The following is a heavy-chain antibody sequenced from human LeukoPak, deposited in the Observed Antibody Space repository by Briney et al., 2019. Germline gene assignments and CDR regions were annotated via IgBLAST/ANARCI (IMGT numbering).Heavy chain of an antibody. V-gene: IGHV5-51*01. D-gene: IGHD3-16*01. CDR2: IYPGDSDT. CDR3: ASQPPRDDYVWGS. CDR1: GYSFTTFW. J-gene: IGHJ5*02. Sequence: GESLKISCKGSGYSFTTFWIAWVRQMPGKGLEWMGIIYPGDSDTRYSPSFQGQVTISADKSISTAYLQWSSLKASDTAMYYCASQPPRDDYVWGSWGQGTLVTASS.